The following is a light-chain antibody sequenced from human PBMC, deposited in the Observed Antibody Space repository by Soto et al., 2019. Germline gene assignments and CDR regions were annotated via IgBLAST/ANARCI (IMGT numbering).Light chain of an antibody. CDR3: QQYNNWPPR. Sequence: EIVMTQSPATLSVSPGERATLSCRASQSVSSNLAWYQQKPGQAPRLLIYGASTRATGIPARFSGSGSGTEFTRTISSLQSEDFAVYSCQQYNNWPPRFGGGTKVEIK. CDR2: GAS. J-gene: IGKJ4*01. CDR1: QSVSSN. V-gene: IGKV3-15*01.